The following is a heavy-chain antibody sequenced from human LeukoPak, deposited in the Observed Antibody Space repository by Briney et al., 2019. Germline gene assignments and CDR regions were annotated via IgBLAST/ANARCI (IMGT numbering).Heavy chain of an antibody. V-gene: IGHV3-11*04. CDR2: ISSSGSTI. CDR1: GFTFSAYY. Sequence: PGGSLRLSCAASGFTFSAYYMSWVRQAPGKGLEWVSYISSSGSTIYYADSVKGRFTISRDNAKNSLYLQMNSLRAEDTAVYYCARAVDTTTDYFDYWGQGTLVTVSS. J-gene: IGHJ4*02. CDR3: ARAVDTTTDYFDY. D-gene: IGHD5-18*01.